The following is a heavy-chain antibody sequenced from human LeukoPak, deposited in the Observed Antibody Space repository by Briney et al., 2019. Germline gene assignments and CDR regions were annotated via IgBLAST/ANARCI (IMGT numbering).Heavy chain of an antibody. CDR2: ISSSSSTI. CDR1: GFTFSSYS. D-gene: IGHD6-19*01. Sequence: GGSLRLSCAASGFTFSSYSMNWVRQAPGKGLEWVSYISSSSSTIYYADSVKGRFTISRDNSKNTLYLQMNSLRAEDTAVYYCAREAVAGHFDYWGRGTLVTVSS. J-gene: IGHJ4*02. CDR3: AREAVAGHFDY. V-gene: IGHV3-48*01.